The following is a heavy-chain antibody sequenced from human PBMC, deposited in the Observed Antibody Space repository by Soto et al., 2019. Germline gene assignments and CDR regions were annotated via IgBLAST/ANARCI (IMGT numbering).Heavy chain of an antibody. D-gene: IGHD6-19*01. V-gene: IGHV1-3*01. CDR3: ARDLVGLGGIAVSGTDY. CDR2: INAGNGNT. CDR1: GYTFTTYA. Sequence: GASVKVSCKASGYTFTTYAIHWVRQAPGQRLEWMGWINAGNGNTKYSQRLQGRVTITTDTSASTAYMELSGLRSEDTAVYYCARDLVGLGGIAVSGTDYWGQGTLVTVSS. J-gene: IGHJ4*02.